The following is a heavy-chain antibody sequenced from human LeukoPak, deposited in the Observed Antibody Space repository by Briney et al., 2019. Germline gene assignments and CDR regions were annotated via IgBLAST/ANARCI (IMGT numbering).Heavy chain of an antibody. CDR1: GYSISSGYH. V-gene: IGHV4-38-2*01. Sequence: PSETLSLTCDVSGYSISSGYHWGWSRQPPGKGLEWIGSIHHSGSTYYNPSLKSRVTISMDTSKNQFSLKLSSVTAADTAVYYCARGETAAASNFWGQGTLVTVSS. J-gene: IGHJ4*02. D-gene: IGHD6-13*01. CDR3: ARGETAAASNF. CDR2: IHHSGST.